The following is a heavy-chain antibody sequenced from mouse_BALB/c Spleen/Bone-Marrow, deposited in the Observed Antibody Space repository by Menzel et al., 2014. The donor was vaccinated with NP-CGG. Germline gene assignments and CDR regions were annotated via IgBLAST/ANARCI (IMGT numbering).Heavy chain of an antibody. Sequence: VQLQQSGAELAKPGASEEMSCKASGYTFTSYWMHWVKQRPGQGLEWIGYINPSTGYTEYNQKFKDKATLTADKSSSTAYMQLSSLTSEDSAVYYCARQITTVDYAMDYWGQGTSVNVSS. D-gene: IGHD1-1*01. V-gene: IGHV1-7*01. CDR3: ARQITTVDYAMDY. CDR1: GYTFTSYW. J-gene: IGHJ4*01. CDR2: INPSTGYT.